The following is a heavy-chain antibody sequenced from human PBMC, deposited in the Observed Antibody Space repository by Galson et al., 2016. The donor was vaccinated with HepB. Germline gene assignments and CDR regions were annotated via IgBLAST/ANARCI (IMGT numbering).Heavy chain of an antibody. D-gene: IGHD7-27*01. V-gene: IGHV3-15*01. CDR1: GFTFSDAW. CDR2: IKSKIDGGTT. CDR3: TTVANWGFLWSSDF. J-gene: IGHJ4*02. Sequence: SLRLSCAASGFTFSDAWMSWVRQAPGKGLEWVGRIKSKIDGGTTDYATPVKVSFTISRDDSSDTVHLQMTSLKTEDTAVYYCTTVANWGFLWSSDFWGQGTLVTVSS.